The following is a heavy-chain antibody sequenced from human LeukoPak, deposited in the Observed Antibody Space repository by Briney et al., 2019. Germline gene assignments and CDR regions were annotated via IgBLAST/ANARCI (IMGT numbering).Heavy chain of an antibody. D-gene: IGHD6-6*01. V-gene: IGHV1-18*01. CDR1: GYTFSKYG. J-gene: IGHJ4*02. CDR2: ISAYNGNT. CDR3: ARAPAVGSSSAPIN. Sequence: ASVKVSCKTSGYTFSKYGISWVRQAPGQGLEWMGWISAYNGNTNYAQKLQGRVTMTADTSTSTAYMELRSLRSDDTAVYYCARAPAVGSSSAPINWGQGTLVTVSS.